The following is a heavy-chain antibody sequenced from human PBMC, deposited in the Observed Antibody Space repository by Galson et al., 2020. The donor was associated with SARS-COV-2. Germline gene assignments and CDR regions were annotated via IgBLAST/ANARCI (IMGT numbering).Heavy chain of an antibody. V-gene: IGHV4-38-2*02. CDR1: GYY. CDR2: IYHTGST. J-gene: IGHJ4*02. Sequence: GYYWGWLRPIPGKGLEWIGSIYHTGSTSYNPSLRSRASISVDTSKNQFSLNLSAVTAADTAVYFCARDVRAGGYALFEHWGQGTLVTVSS. D-gene: IGHD2-8*01. CDR3: ARDVRAGGYALFEH.